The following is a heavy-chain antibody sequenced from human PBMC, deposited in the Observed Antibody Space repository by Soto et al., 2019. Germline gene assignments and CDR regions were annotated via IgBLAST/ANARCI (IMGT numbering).Heavy chain of an antibody. D-gene: IGHD5-18*01. CDR2: VYHSGST. Sequence: QLQLQESGSGLVKPSQTLSLTCAVSGGSISSGGYSWSWIRQPPGKGLEWIGYVYHSGSTYYTPSLRSRVTISVDRSKNQFSLRLSSVTAADTAVYYCARGLFPSGYSYGYFDYWGQGTLVTVSS. CDR3: ARGLFPSGYSYGYFDY. V-gene: IGHV4-30-2*01. CDR1: GGSISSGGYS. J-gene: IGHJ4*02.